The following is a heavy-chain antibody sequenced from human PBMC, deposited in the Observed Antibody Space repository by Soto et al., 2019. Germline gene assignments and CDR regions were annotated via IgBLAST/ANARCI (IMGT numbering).Heavy chain of an antibody. CDR2: ISGYNGDT. J-gene: IGHJ6*02. D-gene: IGHD5-12*01. CDR1: GYTFSRYG. Sequence: ASVKVSCKASGYTFSRYGISWVRQAPGQGLEWMGRISGYNGDTKYAQKVQGRVTITMDTSTYTAYMELRSLRSDDTAVYFCSSAYSGYDYHYYYGMDVWGQGTTVTVSS. CDR3: SSAYSGYDYHYYYGMDV. V-gene: IGHV1-18*01.